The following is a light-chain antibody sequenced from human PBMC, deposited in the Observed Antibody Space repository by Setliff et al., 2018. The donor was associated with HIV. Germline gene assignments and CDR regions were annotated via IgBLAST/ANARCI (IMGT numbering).Light chain of an antibody. CDR1: SSDIGSYNF. CDR2: DVT. J-gene: IGLJ1*01. V-gene: IGLV2-14*03. Sequence: QSVLAQPASVSGSPGQSITISCTGTSSDIGSYNFVSWYQQHPGKAPKLMIFDVTRRPSGVSDRFSGSKSGHTVSLTISGLQAEDEADYYCSSYTTSSTYVFGTGTKATVL. CDR3: SSYTTSSTYV.